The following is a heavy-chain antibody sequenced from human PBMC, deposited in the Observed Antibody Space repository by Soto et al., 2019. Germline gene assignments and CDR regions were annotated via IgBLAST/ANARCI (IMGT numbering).Heavy chain of an antibody. V-gene: IGHV3-43D*04. D-gene: IGHD3-3*01. Sequence: VESGGVAVQPEGSLRLSCAASGFTFDAYAMHWVRQAPGKGLEWVSLISWDGSTTFYADSVKGRFTVSRDNSKNSLYLQMNGLRAEDTAVYYCGVFGVIREGFDPWGQGTLVTVSS. J-gene: IGHJ5*02. CDR3: GVFGVIREGFDP. CDR2: ISWDGSTT. CDR1: GFTFDAYA.